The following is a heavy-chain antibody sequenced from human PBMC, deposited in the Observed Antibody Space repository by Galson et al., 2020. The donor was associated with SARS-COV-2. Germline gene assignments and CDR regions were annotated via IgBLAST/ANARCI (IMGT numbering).Heavy chain of an antibody. D-gene: IGHD2-2*01. V-gene: IGHV3-23*01. J-gene: IGHJ6*02. Sequence: TGGSLRLSCAASGFTFSSYAMSWVRQAPGKGLEWVSAISGSGGSTYYADSVKGRFTISRDNSKNTLYLQMNSLRAEDTAVYYCARYQLLIDYYYYGMDVWGQGTTVTVSS. CDR3: ARYQLLIDYYYYGMDV. CDR1: GFTFSSYA. CDR2: ISGSGGST.